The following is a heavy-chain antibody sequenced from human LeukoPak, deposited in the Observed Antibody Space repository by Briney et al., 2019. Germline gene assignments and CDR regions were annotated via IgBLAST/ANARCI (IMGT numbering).Heavy chain of an antibody. V-gene: IGHV1-18*01. D-gene: IGHD5-18*01. CDR3: ARLPYVDTAMGTFDY. Sequence: GASVKVSCKASGYTFTSYGISWVRQAPGQGLEWMGWISAYNGNTNYAQKLQGRVTMTTDTSTSTAYMELRSLRSDDTAVYYCARLPYVDTAMGTFDYWGQGTLVTVSS. CDR2: ISAYNGNT. J-gene: IGHJ4*02. CDR1: GYTFTSYG.